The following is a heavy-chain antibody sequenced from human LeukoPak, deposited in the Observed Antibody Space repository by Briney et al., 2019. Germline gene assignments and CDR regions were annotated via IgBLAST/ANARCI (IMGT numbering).Heavy chain of an antibody. CDR2: ISDSGGTT. V-gene: IGHV3-23*01. Sequence: GGSLRLSRAASGFTFSNYAMSWVRQAPGKGLEWVSTISDSGGTTYYADSVKGRFTISRDNSKNTLYLQMNSLRAEDTALYFCAKAINSQWELPDYWGQGTLVTVSS. CDR3: AKAINSQWELPDY. D-gene: IGHD1-26*01. J-gene: IGHJ4*02. CDR1: GFTFSNYA.